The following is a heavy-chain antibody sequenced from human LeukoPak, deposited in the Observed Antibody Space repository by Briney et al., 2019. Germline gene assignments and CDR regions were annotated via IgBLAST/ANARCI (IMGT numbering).Heavy chain of an antibody. Sequence: PSETLSLTCTVSGGSISSYYWGWIRQPPGKGLEWIGYIYYSGSTNYNPSLKSRVTISVDTSKNQFSLKLSSVTAADTAVYYCARGTYSSGRIPFDYWGQGTLVTVSS. CDR1: GGSISSYY. J-gene: IGHJ4*02. D-gene: IGHD6-19*01. CDR2: IYYSGST. V-gene: IGHV4-59*01. CDR3: ARGTYSSGRIPFDY.